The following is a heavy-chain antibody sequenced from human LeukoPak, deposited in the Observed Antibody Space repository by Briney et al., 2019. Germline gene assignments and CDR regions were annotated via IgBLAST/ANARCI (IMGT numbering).Heavy chain of an antibody. D-gene: IGHD6-6*01. CDR1: GGSFSGYY. CDR2: INHNGST. V-gene: IGHV4-34*01. Sequence: SETLPLTCAVYGGSFSGYYWSWIRQPPGKGLEWIGEINHNGSTNYNPSLKSRVTISVDTSKNQFSLKLSSVTAADTAVYYCATRSIAARLDYWGQGTLVTVSS. CDR3: ATRSIAARLDY. J-gene: IGHJ4*02.